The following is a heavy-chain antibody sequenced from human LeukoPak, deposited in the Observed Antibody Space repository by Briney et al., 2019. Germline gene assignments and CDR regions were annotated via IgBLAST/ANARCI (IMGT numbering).Heavy chain of an antibody. J-gene: IGHJ4*02. Sequence: GASVKVSCKVSGYTLTELSIHWVRQAPGRGLEWMGGFDPEHGETIYAQMIQGRVTMTEDTSADTAYIKLTSLTSEDTAVYYCATRSPHSGYDSFDYWGQGTLVTVSS. CDR3: ATRSPHSGYDSFDY. D-gene: IGHD5-12*01. CDR1: GYTLTELS. CDR2: FDPEHGET. V-gene: IGHV1-24*01.